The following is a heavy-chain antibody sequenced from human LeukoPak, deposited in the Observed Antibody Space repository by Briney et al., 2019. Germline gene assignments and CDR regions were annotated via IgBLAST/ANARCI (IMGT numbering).Heavy chain of an antibody. CDR3: ASTPRITIFGVVTPKTNWFDP. CDR2: IYYSGST. D-gene: IGHD3-3*01. J-gene: IGHJ5*02. CDR1: GGSISSSSYY. Sequence: PSETLSLTCTVSGGSISSSSYYWGWIRQPPGKGLEWIGSIYYSGSTNYNPSLKSRVTISVDTSKNQFSLKLSPVTAADTAVYHCASTPRITIFGVVTPKTNWFDPWGQGTLVTVSS. V-gene: IGHV4-39*07.